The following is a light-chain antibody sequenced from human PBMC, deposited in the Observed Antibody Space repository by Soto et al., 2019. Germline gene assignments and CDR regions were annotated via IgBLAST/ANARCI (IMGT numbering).Light chain of an antibody. CDR1: QSISTK. CDR3: QQRSNWPPT. V-gene: IGKV3-11*01. J-gene: IGKJ4*01. Sequence: EIVLAQSPATRSWSPVEVSSLSCRASQSISTKLAWHQQKPGQAPRLLVYGPSTRATGIPARFSGNGSGTDFTLTISSLEPEDFAVYYCQQRSNWPPTFGGGTKVDIK. CDR2: GPS.